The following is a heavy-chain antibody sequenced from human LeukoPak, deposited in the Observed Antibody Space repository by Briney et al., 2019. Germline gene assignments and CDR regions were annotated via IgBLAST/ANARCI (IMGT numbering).Heavy chain of an antibody. Sequence: SETLSLTCYVSGYSISSGYYWGWIRQPPGKGLEWVANVYRDGNTYYSPSLESRATISVDTSKNLFSFKLSSLSAADTAVYYCVRLAALRGFYYYMDVWGKGTAVTVSS. CDR3: VRLAALRGFYYYMDV. CDR2: VYRDGNT. D-gene: IGHD6-25*01. CDR1: GYSISSGYY. V-gene: IGHV4-38-2*01. J-gene: IGHJ6*03.